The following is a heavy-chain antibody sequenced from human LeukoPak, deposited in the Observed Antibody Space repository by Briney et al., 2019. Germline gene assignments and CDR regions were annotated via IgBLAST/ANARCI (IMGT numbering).Heavy chain of an antibody. CDR1: GVTFSSYA. CDR2: VSGSGEAT. J-gene: IGHJ4*02. D-gene: IGHD6-13*01. V-gene: IGHV3-23*01. Sequence: PGGSLRLSCAASGVTFSSYAMSWVRQAPRQGQEWDSTVSGSGEATYYEDSVKCRFINSRDKTQSPLYLQMNSLRAEDTAIYYCAQAPSVPAASEWGQGTLVTVSS. CDR3: AQAPSVPAASE.